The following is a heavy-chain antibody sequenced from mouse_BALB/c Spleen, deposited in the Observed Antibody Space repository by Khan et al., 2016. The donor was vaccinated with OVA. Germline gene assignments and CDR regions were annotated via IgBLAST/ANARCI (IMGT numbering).Heavy chain of an antibody. CDR2: VSTGGSYT. D-gene: IGHD1-1*01. J-gene: IGHJ3*01. V-gene: IGHV5-6*02. CDR3: TRLAYYYDSEGFAY. CDR1: GFTFSTYG. Sequence: DVMLVESGGDLVKPGGSLKLSCAASGFTFSTYGMSWVRQAPDKRLEWVATVSTGGSYTYYPDSVKGRVTISRDNAKNTLYLQMSGLRSEDTAMFYCTRLAYYYDSEGFAYWGQGTLVTVSA.